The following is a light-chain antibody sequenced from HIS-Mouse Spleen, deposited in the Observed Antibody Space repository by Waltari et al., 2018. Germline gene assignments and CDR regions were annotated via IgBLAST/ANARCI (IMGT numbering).Light chain of an antibody. CDR1: SSDVGGYNY. CDR2: EVS. J-gene: IGLJ1*01. Sequence: QSALTQPPSASGSPGQSVTISCTGTSSDVGGYNYVSWYQQPPGQAPKLMIYEVSQRPSGVPDRVAGSKSGNTASLTVAGLQAEDEADYYCSSYAGSNNYVFGTGTKVTVL. V-gene: IGLV2-8*01. CDR3: SSYAGSNNYV.